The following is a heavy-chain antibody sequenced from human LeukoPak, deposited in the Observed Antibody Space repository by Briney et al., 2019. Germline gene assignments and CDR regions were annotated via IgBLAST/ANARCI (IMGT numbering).Heavy chain of an antibody. CDR3: ARDLDASVDTAMAPTFDY. Sequence: ASVKVSCKASGYTFTSYGISWVRQAPGQGLEWMGIINPSGGSPTYAQKFQGRVTMTRDTSTSTVYMELSSLRSEDTAVYYCARDLDASVDTAMAPTFDYWGQGTLVTVSS. CDR2: INPSGGSP. CDR1: GYTFTSYG. J-gene: IGHJ4*02. V-gene: IGHV1-46*01. D-gene: IGHD5-18*01.